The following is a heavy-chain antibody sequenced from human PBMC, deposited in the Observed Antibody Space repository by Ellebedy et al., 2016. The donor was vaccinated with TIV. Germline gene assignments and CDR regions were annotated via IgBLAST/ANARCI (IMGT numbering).Heavy chain of an antibody. D-gene: IGHD2-2*01. Sequence: GESLKISCSASGFTFSTYSIHWVRQAPGEGLEYVSTISTNGVTAFYADSVRARFIISRDNSRNSVYVQMSSLRAEDTAVYYCVREGVPRGFDIWGRGTMVTVSS. CDR3: VREGVPRGFDI. CDR1: GFTFSTYS. CDR2: ISTNGVTA. J-gene: IGHJ3*02. V-gene: IGHV3-64*05.